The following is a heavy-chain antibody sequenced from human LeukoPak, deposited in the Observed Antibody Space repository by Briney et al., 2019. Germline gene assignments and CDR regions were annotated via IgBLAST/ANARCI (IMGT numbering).Heavy chain of an antibody. CDR2: IKQDGSEK. J-gene: IGHJ3*02. CDR1: GFTFSSYW. Sequence: PGGSLRLSCAASGFTFSSYWMSWVRQAPGKGLEWVANIKQDGSEKYYVDSVKGRFTISRDNAKNSLYLQMNSLRAEDTAVYYCARDGWATMIAVLDAFDIWGQGTMVTVSS. V-gene: IGHV3-7*01. D-gene: IGHD3-22*01. CDR3: ARDGWATMIAVLDAFDI.